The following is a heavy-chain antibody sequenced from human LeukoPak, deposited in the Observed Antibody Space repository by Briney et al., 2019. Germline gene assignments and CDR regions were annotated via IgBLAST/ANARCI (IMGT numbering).Heavy chain of an antibody. D-gene: IGHD6-13*01. CDR1: GFTFDDYG. V-gene: IGHV3-20*01. CDR2: INWNGGST. J-gene: IGHJ3*02. CDR3: AREGPAIAADGTEHDAFDI. Sequence: GGSLRLSCAAPGFTFDDYGMSWVRQAPGKGLEWVSGINWNGGSTGYADSVKGRFTISRDNAKNSLYLQMNSLRAEDTALYHCAREGPAIAADGTEHDAFDIWGQGTMVTVSS.